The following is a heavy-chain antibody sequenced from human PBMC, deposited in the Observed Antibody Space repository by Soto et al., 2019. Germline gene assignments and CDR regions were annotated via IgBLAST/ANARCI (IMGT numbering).Heavy chain of an antibody. CDR3: ASPNTEGAFCY. J-gene: IGHJ4*02. V-gene: IGHV3-72*01. CDR2: TRNKANSYTT. CDR1: RFTFSDHY. Sequence: VGSLRLSCAASRFTFSDHYMDWVRQAPGKGLEWVGRTRNKANSYTTEYAASVKGRFTISRDDSKNSLYLQMNSLKTEDTAVYYCASPNTEGAFCYWGQGTLVTVSS. D-gene: IGHD1-26*01.